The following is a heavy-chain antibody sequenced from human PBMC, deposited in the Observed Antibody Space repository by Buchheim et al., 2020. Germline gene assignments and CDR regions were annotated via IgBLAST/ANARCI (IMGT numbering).Heavy chain of an antibody. CDR2: INHSEST. D-gene: IGHD5-24*01. J-gene: IGHJ6*02. CDR3: ARARRDGYNYKLPDYGMDV. CDR1: GGSFSGYY. Sequence: QVQLQQWGAGLLKPSETLSLTCAVYGGSFSGYYWSWIRQPPGKGLEWIGEINHSESTNYNPSLKSRVTISVDTSKNQFSLKLSSVTAADTAVYYCARARRDGYNYKLPDYGMDVWGQGTT. V-gene: IGHV4-34*01.